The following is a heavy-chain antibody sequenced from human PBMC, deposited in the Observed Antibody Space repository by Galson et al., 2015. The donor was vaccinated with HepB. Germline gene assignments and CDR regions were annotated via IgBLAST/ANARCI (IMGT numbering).Heavy chain of an antibody. CDR1: GFTFSSYS. CDR3: ARDRSAGDGWIYWFDP. Sequence: ALRLSCAASGFTFSSYSMNWVRQAPGTGLDWVSLISPDRSHIYYADSLKGRFTISRDNARNSLYLEMNSLRAEDTALYYCARDRSAGDGWIYWFDPWGQGTRVTVSS. D-gene: IGHD2-2*03. V-gene: IGHV3-21*06. CDR2: ISPDRSHI. J-gene: IGHJ5*02.